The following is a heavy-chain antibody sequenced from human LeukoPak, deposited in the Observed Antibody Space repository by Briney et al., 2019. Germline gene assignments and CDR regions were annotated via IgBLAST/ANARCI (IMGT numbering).Heavy chain of an antibody. CDR2: ISSSSSSYI. CDR1: GFTLSSYS. J-gene: IGHJ4*02. V-gene: IGHV3-21*01. Sequence: GGSLRLSCAASGFTLSSYSMNWVRQAPGKGLEWVSSISSSSSSYIYYADSVKGRFTISRDNAKNSLYLQMNSLRAEDTAVYYCASNLQYDFWSGYTISPFDYWGQGTLVTVSS. CDR3: ASNLQYDFWSGYTISPFDY. D-gene: IGHD3-3*01.